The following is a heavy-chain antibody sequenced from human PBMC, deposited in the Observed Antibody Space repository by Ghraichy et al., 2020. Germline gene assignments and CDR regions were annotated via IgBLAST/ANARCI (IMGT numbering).Heavy chain of an antibody. D-gene: IGHD2-8*02. CDR3: SRDGPGGGI. J-gene: IGHJ4*02. CDR1: GVTVSDNY. CDR2: IYSGGGT. Sequence: GESLNISCVASGVTVSDNYMLWFRHAPGKGLEWVSLIYSGGGTDYADSVRGRFTISRDKSKNTLYLQMHSLRAEDTAVYYCSRDGPGGGIRGQGTLVTVSS. V-gene: IGHV3-53*01.